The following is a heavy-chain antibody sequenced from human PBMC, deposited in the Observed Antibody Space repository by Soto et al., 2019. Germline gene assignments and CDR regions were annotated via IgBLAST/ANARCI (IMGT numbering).Heavy chain of an antibody. V-gene: IGHV4-4*02. D-gene: IGHD6-19*01. CDR2: IYHSGST. CDR3: ARHIAVSGTRGFDF. CDR1: GGSISTNW. Sequence: QVQLQESGPGLMKPSGTLSLTCAVSGGSISTNWWSWVRQPPGKGLEWIGEIYHSGSTNYNPSLTIRVTMSVDKSHNHLSMNLNSVPAADTAVYYCARHIAVSGTRGFDFWGQGTLVTVSS. J-gene: IGHJ4*02.